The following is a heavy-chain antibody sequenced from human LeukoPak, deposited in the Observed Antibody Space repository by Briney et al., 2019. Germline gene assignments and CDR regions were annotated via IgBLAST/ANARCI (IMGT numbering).Heavy chain of an antibody. Sequence: GGSLRLSCAASGFTFSSYWMNWARQAPGKGLEWVASINHNGNVNYYVDSVKGRFTISRDNAKNSLYLQMSNLRAEDTAVYYCAKAGNHIISHAFDIWGQGTMVTVSS. D-gene: IGHD2-21*01. CDR2: INHNGNVN. CDR1: GFTFSSYW. CDR3: AKAGNHIISHAFDI. V-gene: IGHV3-7*03. J-gene: IGHJ3*02.